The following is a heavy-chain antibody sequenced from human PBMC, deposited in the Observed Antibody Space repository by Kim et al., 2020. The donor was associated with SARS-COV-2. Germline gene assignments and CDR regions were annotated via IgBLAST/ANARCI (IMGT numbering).Heavy chain of an antibody. Sequence: SLKSRVTISVDTSKNQFSLRLTSVTAADTALYYCARHTGTGSNHYFGMDVWGQGTTVTVSS. CDR3: ARHTGTGSNHYFGMDV. V-gene: IGHV4-39*01. D-gene: IGHD4-17*01. J-gene: IGHJ6*02.